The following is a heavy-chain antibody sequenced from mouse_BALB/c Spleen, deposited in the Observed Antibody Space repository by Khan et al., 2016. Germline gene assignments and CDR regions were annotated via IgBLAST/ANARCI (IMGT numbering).Heavy chain of an antibody. V-gene: IGHV1-9*01. CDR2: ILPGSGST. J-gene: IGHJ1*01. D-gene: IGHD1-1*01. CDR1: GYTFSSYW. CDR3: ARVDYYGSSWYFDV. Sequence: QVQLQQSGAELMKPGASVKISCKATGYTFSSYWIEWVKQRPGHGLEWIGEILPGSGSTNYNEKFKGKATFTADTSSNTAYMKLSSLTSEDSAVFYCARVDYYGSSWYFDVWGAGTTVTVSS.